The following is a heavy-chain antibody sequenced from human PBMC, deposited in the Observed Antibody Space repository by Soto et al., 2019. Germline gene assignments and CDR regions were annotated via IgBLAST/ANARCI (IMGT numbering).Heavy chain of an antibody. CDR3: ASPSYALPRDLDYYYMDV. J-gene: IGHJ6*03. Sequence: GESLKISCKGSGYSFTSYWIGWVRQMPGKGLEWMGIIYPGDSDTRYSPSFQGQVTISADKPISTAYLQWSSLKASDTAMYYCASPSYALPRDLDYYYMDVWGKGTTVTVSS. CDR1: GYSFTSYW. D-gene: IGHD2-21*02. V-gene: IGHV5-51*04. CDR2: IYPGDSDT.